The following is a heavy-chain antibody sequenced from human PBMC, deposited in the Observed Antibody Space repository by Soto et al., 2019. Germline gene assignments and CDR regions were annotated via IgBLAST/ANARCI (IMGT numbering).Heavy chain of an antibody. J-gene: IGHJ4*02. CDR3: ARDHIVGATNFDD. V-gene: IGHV3-7*01. CDR1: GFTFSSYW. D-gene: IGHD1-26*01. Sequence: EVQLVESGGGLVQPGGSLRLSCVASGFTFSSYWMSWVRQAPGKGLEWVANIKQDGSEKYYMDSVKGRFTISRDNAKNSLYLQMDSLRAEDTAVYYCARDHIVGATNFDDWGQGTLVTVSS. CDR2: IKQDGSEK.